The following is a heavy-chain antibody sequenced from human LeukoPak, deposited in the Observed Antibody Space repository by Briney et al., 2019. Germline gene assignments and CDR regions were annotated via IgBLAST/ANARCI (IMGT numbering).Heavy chain of an antibody. V-gene: IGHV1-3*01. CDR2: INAGNGNT. Sequence: ASVKVSCKASGYTFTSYAMHWVRQAPGQRLEWMGWINAGNGNTKYSQKFQGRVTITRDTSASTAYMELSSLRSEDTAVYYCARDLSYGQRWFDPWGQGTLVTVSS. CDR1: GYTFTSYA. J-gene: IGHJ5*02. CDR3: ARDLSYGQRWFDP. D-gene: IGHD2-8*01.